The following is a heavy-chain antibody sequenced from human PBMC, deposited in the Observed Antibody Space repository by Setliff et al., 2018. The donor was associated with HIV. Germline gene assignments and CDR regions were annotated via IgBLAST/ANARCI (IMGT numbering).Heavy chain of an antibody. D-gene: IGHD3-10*01. Sequence: TLSLTCTVSGGSINSNNYYWGWIRQPPGKGLEWIASIYYSGTTYYNPSLKSRVTISVDTSKNQFSLKLSSVTAADTAVYYCARLSLSLVRGIINSGDRFFDYWGQGSLVTVSS. CDR1: GGSINSNNYY. J-gene: IGHJ4*02. CDR3: ARLSLSLVRGIINSGDRFFDY. CDR2: IYYSGTT. V-gene: IGHV4-39*01.